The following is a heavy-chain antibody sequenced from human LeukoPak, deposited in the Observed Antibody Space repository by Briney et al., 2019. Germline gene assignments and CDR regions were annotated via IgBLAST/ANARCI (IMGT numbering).Heavy chain of an antibody. CDR3: ARGLKKTTQRKWLRLGDWFDP. CDR1: GYTFTSYD. Sequence: ASVKVSCKASGYTFTSYDINWVRQATGQGLEWMGWMNPNSGNTGYAQKFQGRVTMTRNTSISTAYMELSSLRSENTAVYYCARGLKKTTQRKWLRLGDWFDPWGQGTLVTVSS. D-gene: IGHD5-12*01. J-gene: IGHJ5*02. V-gene: IGHV1-8*01. CDR2: MNPNSGNT.